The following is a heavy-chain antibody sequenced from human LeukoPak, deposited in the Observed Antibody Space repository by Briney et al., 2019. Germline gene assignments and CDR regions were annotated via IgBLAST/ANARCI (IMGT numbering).Heavy chain of an antibody. CDR3: ARGGNSGSYYYYYYMDV. CDR1: GGSFSGYY. J-gene: IGHJ6*03. D-gene: IGHD1-26*01. V-gene: IGHV4-34*01. CDR2: INHSGST. Sequence: SETLSLTCAVYGGSFSGYYWSWIRQPPGKGLEWIGEINHSGSTNYNPSLKGRVTISVDTSKNQFSLKLSSVTAADTAVYYCARGGNSGSYYYYYYMDVWGKGTTVTVSS.